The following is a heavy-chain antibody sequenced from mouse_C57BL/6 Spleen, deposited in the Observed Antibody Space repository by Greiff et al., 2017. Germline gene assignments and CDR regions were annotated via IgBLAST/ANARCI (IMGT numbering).Heavy chain of an antibody. CDR3: ARSSYYYGSSCFDY. V-gene: IGHV7-3*01. Sequence: EVKLMESGGGLVQPGGSLSLSCAASGFTFTDYYMSWVRQPPGKALEWLGFIRNKANGYTTEYSASVKGRFTISRDNSQSILYLQMNALRAEDSATYYCARSSYYYGSSCFDYWGQGTTLTVSS. J-gene: IGHJ2*01. CDR1: GFTFTDYY. CDR2: IRNKANGYTT. D-gene: IGHD1-1*01.